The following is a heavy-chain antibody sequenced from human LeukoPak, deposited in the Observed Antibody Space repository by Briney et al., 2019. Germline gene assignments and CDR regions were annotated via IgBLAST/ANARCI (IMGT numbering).Heavy chain of an antibody. CDR2: INHGGRT. Sequence: SETLPLTCAVYGGSFSTHYWSWIRQSPGKGLEWIGEINHGGRTKYNPSLKSRVTISIDTSKNQFSLKLHSVTAADTAVYYCARVPRYSGSVILDFWGQGTLVTVSS. J-gene: IGHJ4*02. D-gene: IGHD1-26*01. CDR3: ARVPRYSGSVILDF. CDR1: GGSFSTHY. V-gene: IGHV4-34*01.